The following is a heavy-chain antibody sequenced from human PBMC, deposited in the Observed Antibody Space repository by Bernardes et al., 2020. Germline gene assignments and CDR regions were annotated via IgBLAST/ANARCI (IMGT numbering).Heavy chain of an antibody. D-gene: IGHD2-15*01. V-gene: IGHV1-69*13. CDR1: GGTFSSYA. Sequence: SEKVSCKASGGTFSSYAIIWVRQAPGQGLEWMGGIIPIFGTAHYAQKFQGRVTITADDSTSTAYMELSSLRSEDTAVYYCARGKVSGGSCYSCYYYYRMEVWGNETTVTVP. J-gene: IGHJ6*04. CDR2: IIPIFGTA. CDR3: ARGKVSGGSCYSCYYYYRMEV.